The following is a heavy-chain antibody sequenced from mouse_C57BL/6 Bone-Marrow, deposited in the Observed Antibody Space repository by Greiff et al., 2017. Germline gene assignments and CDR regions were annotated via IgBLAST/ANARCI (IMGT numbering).Heavy chain of an antibody. CDR1: GYTFTDYY. Sequence: VQLQQSGPVLVKPGASVKMSCKASGYTFTDYYMNWVKQSHGKSLEWIGVINPYNGGTSYNQKFKGKATLTVDKSSSTAYMDLNSLTSEDSAVYYCAKGAAQAPWFAYWGQGTSVTVSS. J-gene: IGHJ4*01. V-gene: IGHV1-19*01. CDR3: AKGAAQAPWFAY. CDR2: INPYNGGT. D-gene: IGHD3-2*02.